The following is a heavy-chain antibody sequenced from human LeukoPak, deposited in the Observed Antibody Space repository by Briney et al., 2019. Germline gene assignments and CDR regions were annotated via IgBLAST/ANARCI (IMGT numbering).Heavy chain of an antibody. D-gene: IGHD3-22*01. CDR2: ISAYNGNT. CDR3: ARTYYYDTSGYYYGHWFDP. CDR1: GYTFTNYG. Sequence: GASVKVSCKASGYTFTNYGISWVRQAPGQGLEWMGWISAYNGNTNYAQRLQARVTMTTDTSTSTAYMELRTLRSNNTAGYYCARTYYYDTSGYYYGHWFDPWGQGTLVTVSS. V-gene: IGHV1-18*01. J-gene: IGHJ5*02.